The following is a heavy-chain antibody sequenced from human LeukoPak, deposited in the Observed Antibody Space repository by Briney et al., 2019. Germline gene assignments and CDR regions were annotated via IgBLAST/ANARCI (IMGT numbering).Heavy chain of an antibody. J-gene: IGHJ6*02. CDR1: GYTFTSYG. V-gene: IGHV7-4-1*02. D-gene: IGHD2-2*01. Sequence: EASVKVSCKASGYTFTSYGISWVRQAPGQGLEWMGWINTDTGNPTYAQGFTGRFVFSLDTSVSTAYLQISSLKAEDTAVYYCARDHVYCSSTSCHYYYGMDVWGQGTTVTVSS. CDR2: INTDTGNP. CDR3: ARDHVYCSSTSCHYYYGMDV.